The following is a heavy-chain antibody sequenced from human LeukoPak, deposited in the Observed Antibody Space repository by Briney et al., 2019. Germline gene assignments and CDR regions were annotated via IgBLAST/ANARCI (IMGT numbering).Heavy chain of an antibody. CDR1: GGSISSSSYC. Sequence: PSETLSLTCTVSGGSISSSSYCWGWIRQPPGKGLEWIGSIYYSGSTYYNPSLKSRVTISVDTSKNQFSLKLSPVTAADTAVYYCARLRVAGDLDYWGQGTLVTVSS. J-gene: IGHJ4*02. V-gene: IGHV4-39*01. CDR3: ARLRVAGDLDY. CDR2: IYYSGST. D-gene: IGHD6-19*01.